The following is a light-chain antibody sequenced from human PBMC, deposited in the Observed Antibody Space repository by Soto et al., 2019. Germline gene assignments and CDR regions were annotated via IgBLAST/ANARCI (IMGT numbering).Light chain of an antibody. CDR2: EVS. V-gene: IGLV2-23*02. CDR1: SSDVGSYNL. Sequence: QSVLTQPASVSGSPGQSITISCTGTSSDVGSYNLVSWYQQHPGKAPKLMIYEVSKRPSGVSNRFSGSKSGNTAPLTISGLQAEDEADYYCCSYAGTPRVFGTGTKVTVL. CDR3: CSYAGTPRV. J-gene: IGLJ1*01.